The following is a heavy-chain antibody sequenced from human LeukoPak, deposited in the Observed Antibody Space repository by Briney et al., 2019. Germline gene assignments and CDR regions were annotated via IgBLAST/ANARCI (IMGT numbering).Heavy chain of an antibody. CDR2: INHSRST. CDR3: LRRKLLGITMVRGARGNAFDI. Sequence: KPSETLSLTCPVYGGSFSGYYWSWIRQPPGKGLEWIGEINHSRSTNYNPSLKSRVTISLDTSKNQFSLKLSSVTAADTAVYSRLRRKLLGITMVRGARGNAFDIWGQGTMVTVPS. D-gene: IGHD3-10*01. V-gene: IGHV4-34*01. J-gene: IGHJ3*02. CDR1: GGSFSGYY.